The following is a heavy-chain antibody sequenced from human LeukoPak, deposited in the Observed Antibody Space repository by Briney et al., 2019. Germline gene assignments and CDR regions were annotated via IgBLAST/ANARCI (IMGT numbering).Heavy chain of an antibody. CDR2: IHHSGST. Sequence: PSETLSLTCAVSGYSISSGYYWGWIRQPPGKGLEWIGSIHHSGSTYYNPSLKSRVTISIDTSKNQFSLKLTSVTAADTAVYYCARVRSSGFKGFDYWGQGTLVTVSS. V-gene: IGHV4-38-2*01. CDR3: ARVRSSGFKGFDY. D-gene: IGHD6-19*01. J-gene: IGHJ4*02. CDR1: GYSISSGYY.